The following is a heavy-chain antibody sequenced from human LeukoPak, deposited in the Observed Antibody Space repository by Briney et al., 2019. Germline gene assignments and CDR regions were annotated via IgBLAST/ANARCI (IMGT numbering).Heavy chain of an antibody. D-gene: IGHD3-3*01. Sequence: SETLSLTCPVSGYSISTGYYWGWIRQPPGKGLEWIGSIYHRGNTYYSPSLKSRATISVDTSKNQFSLKLSSVTAADTAVYYCARERGYDFWSGYRLTGWFDPWGQGTPVTVSS. CDR2: IYHRGNT. V-gene: IGHV4-38-2*02. J-gene: IGHJ5*02. CDR3: ARERGYDFWSGYRLTGWFDP. CDR1: GYSISTGYY.